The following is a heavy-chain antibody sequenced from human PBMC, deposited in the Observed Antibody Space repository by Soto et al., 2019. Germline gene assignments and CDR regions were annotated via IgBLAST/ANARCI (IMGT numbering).Heavy chain of an antibody. Sequence: SETLSLTCTVSGGSISSYYWSWIRQPPGKGLEWIGYIYYSGSTNYNPSLKSRVTISVDTSKNQFSLKLSSVTAADTAVYYCARGLLRRLDYYYYMDVWGKGTTVTVSS. CDR2: IYYSGST. J-gene: IGHJ6*03. CDR3: ARGLLRRLDYYYYMDV. V-gene: IGHV4-59*01. CDR1: GGSISSYY. D-gene: IGHD1-26*01.